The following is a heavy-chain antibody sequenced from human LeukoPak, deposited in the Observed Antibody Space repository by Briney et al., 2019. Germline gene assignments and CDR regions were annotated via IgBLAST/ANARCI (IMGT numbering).Heavy chain of an antibody. J-gene: IGHJ3*02. V-gene: IGHV1-2*02. CDR1: GYTFTGYY. Sequence: GASVKVSCKASGYTFTGYYMHWVRQAPGQGLEWMGWINPNSGGTNYAQKFQGRVTMTRDTSISTAYMELSSLRSEDTAVYYCASSYDSSGYYTYDAFDIWGQGTMVTVSS. D-gene: IGHD3-22*01. CDR3: ASSYDSSGYYTYDAFDI. CDR2: INPNSGGT.